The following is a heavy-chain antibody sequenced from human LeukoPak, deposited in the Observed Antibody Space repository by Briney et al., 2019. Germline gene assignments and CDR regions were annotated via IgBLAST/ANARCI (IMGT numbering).Heavy chain of an antibody. CDR2: IGQGGSHV. J-gene: IGHJ1*01. V-gene: IGHV3-7*01. CDR3: ASSYLKH. Sequence: PGGSLRLSCAASGFTFSSYAMSWVRQAPGKGLEWVANIGQGGSHVNYADSVKGRFSISRDNARNSLFLQLNNLSAEDTAVYYCASSYLKHWGQGTLVTVSS. CDR1: GFTFSSYA.